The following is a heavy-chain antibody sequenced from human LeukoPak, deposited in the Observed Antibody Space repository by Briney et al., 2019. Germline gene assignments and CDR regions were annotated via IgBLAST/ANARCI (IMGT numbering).Heavy chain of an antibody. CDR3: AELGITMIGGV. CDR1: GDTISTSDHY. V-gene: IGHV4-39*01. D-gene: IGHD3-10*02. Sequence: SETLSLTCSVSGDTISTSDHYWGWIRQPPGKGLEWIGSIYYTGNTYYNPSLKSRVTISVDTSKNQFSLKLSSVTAADTAVYYCAELGITMIGGVWGKGTTVTISS. J-gene: IGHJ6*04. CDR2: IYYTGNT.